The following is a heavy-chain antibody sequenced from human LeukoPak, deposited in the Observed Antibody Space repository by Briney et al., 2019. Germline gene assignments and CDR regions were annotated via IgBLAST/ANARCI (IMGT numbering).Heavy chain of an antibody. D-gene: IGHD3/OR15-3a*01. J-gene: IGHJ4*02. CDR2: IYNSGST. V-gene: IGHV4-59*08. CDR1: GGSISSYY. Sequence: SETLSLTCTVSGGSISSYYWNWIRQPPGKGLEWIGYIYNSGSTYCNPSLKSRVTISVDTSKSQFSLELTSVTAADTAIYYCARQVGSRTGLDYWGQGTLVTVSS. CDR3: ARQVGSRTGLDY.